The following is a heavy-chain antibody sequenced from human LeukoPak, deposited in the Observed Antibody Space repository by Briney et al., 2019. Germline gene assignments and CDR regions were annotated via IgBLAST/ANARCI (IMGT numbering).Heavy chain of an antibody. CDR2: IYYSGST. CDR1: GGSISSSNYY. Sequence: TLSLTCTVSGGSISSSNYYWGWIRQHPGKGLEWIGYIYYSGSTYYNPSLKSRVTISVDTSKNQFSLKLSSVTAADTAVYYCARVYGRIDYWGQGTLVTVSS. V-gene: IGHV4-31*03. CDR3: ARVYGRIDY. J-gene: IGHJ4*02. D-gene: IGHD2-8*01.